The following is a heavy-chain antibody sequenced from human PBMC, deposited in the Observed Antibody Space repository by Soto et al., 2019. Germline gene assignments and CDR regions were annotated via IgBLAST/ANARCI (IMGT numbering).Heavy chain of an antibody. CDR3: ARGSYNILTGYYLDY. D-gene: IGHD3-9*01. CDR1: GGSFSTHY. J-gene: IGHJ4*02. Sequence: PSETLSLTCTVSGGSFSTHYWSWVRQPPGKGLEWIGYIYYSGNTNYNPSLKSRVTISFDTSRSQFSLKLRPVTAADTAVYYCARGSYNILTGYYLDYWGQGTLVTVSS. V-gene: IGHV4-59*11. CDR2: IYYSGNT.